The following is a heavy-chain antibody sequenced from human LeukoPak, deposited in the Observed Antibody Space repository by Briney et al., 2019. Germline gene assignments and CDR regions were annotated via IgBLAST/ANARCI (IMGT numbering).Heavy chain of an antibody. CDR1: GFTFSSYA. CDR3: AKSGTTSFDY. V-gene: IGHV3-23*01. D-gene: IGHD3-10*01. Sequence: GGSLRLSCAASGFTFSSYAMSWVRQVPGKGLEWVSVISGSGDNTYYADSVKGRFTISRDNSKNMLYLQMNSLRAEDTAVYYCAKSGTTSFDYWGQGTLVTVSS. CDR2: ISGSGDNT. J-gene: IGHJ4*02.